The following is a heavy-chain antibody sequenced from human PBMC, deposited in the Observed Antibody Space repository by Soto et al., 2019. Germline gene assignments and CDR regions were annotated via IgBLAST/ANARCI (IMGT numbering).Heavy chain of an antibody. V-gene: IGHV1-69*01. CDR3: ARAHGTSWYNWFDP. CDR1: GGNFTNYG. J-gene: IGHJ5*02. Sequence: QVQLVQSGAELKKPGSSLKVSCKASGGNFTNYGISWVRQAPGQGLEWMGGIIPLFGTTNYAHKFRGRVTVTADESTNTVYMDLSILRSEDTAIYYCARAHGTSWYNWFDPWGQGTLVTVSS. CDR2: IIPLFGTT. D-gene: IGHD6-13*01.